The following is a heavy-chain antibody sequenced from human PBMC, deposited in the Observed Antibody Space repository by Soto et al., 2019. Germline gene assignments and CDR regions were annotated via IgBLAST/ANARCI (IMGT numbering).Heavy chain of an antibody. V-gene: IGHV4-39*02. CDR3: ARRDGLATISYYFDF. CDR1: GDSINSDKYY. CDR2: IYFSGNT. Sequence: QLQLQESGPGLVKPSETLALTCSVSGDSINSDKYYWGWIRQPPGKGPEWIGGIYFSGNTYYTPSLQTPGTIALDKSKGHFSLKLTSVTAADSAMYFCARRDGLATISYYFDFCGEGALVTVSS. J-gene: IGHJ4*02. D-gene: IGHD3-9*01.